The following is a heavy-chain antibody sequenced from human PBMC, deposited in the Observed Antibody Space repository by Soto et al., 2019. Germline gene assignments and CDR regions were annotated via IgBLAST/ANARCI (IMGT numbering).Heavy chain of an antibody. Sequence: EVQLVESGGGLVQPGESLKLSCAASGFTFSGSGIHWVRQASGKGLEWVGHIRTKTNNYATEYAASVRGRFIISRDDSKTTAYLQMASLTTEDTAVYYCMETVTPMDVWGQGTTVTVSS. CDR2: IRTKTNNYAT. CDR1: GFTFSGSG. J-gene: IGHJ6*02. V-gene: IGHV3-73*01. D-gene: IGHD4-17*01. CDR3: METVTPMDV.